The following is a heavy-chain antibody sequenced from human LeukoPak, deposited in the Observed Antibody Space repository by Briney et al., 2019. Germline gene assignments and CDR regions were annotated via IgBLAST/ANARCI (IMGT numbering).Heavy chain of an antibody. CDR3: AKKGATTGDFDY. CDR1: GFTFSSYA. V-gene: IGHV3-30-3*02. D-gene: IGHD1-26*01. CDR2: ISYDGSNK. J-gene: IGHJ4*02. Sequence: GGSLRLSCAASGFTFSSYAMHWVRQAPGKGLEWVAVISYDGSNKYYADSVKGRFTISRDNSKNTLYLQMNSLRAEDTAVYYCAKKGATTGDFDYWGQGTLVTVSS.